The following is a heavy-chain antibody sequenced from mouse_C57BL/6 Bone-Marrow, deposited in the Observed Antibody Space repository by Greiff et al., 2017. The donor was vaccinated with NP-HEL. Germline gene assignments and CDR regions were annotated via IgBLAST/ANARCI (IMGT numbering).Heavy chain of an antibody. Sequence: EVKLVESGGGLVQPGGSLSLSCAASGFTFTDYYMSWVRQPPGTALEWLGFIRNKANGYTTEYSASVKGRFTISRDNSQSILYLQMNALTAEDSATYYCARPLYYDYDLYFDVWGTGTTVTVSS. CDR2: IRNKANGYTT. D-gene: IGHD2-4*01. J-gene: IGHJ1*03. CDR1: GFTFTDYY. V-gene: IGHV7-3*01. CDR3: ARPLYYDYDLYFDV.